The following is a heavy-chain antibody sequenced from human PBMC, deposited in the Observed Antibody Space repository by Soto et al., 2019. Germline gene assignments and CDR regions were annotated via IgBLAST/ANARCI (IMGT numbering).Heavy chain of an antibody. Sequence: SETLSLTCTVSGGSVSSGSYYWSWIRQPPGKGLEWIGYIYYSGSTNYNPSLKGRVTISLATSKNQVSLRLTSVTAEDTAVYYCARGRSHSTYFYYGIDVWGQGTTVTVSS. CDR2: IYYSGST. D-gene: IGHD3-10*01. CDR3: ARGRSHSTYFYYGIDV. CDR1: GGSVSSGSYY. J-gene: IGHJ6*02. V-gene: IGHV4-61*01.